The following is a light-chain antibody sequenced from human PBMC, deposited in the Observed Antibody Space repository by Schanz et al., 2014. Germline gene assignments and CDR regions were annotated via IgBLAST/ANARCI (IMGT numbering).Light chain of an antibody. J-gene: IGKJ4*01. CDR2: GAS. V-gene: IGKV3-20*01. CDR3: QQYGSSLLT. CDR1: QSVSTRN. Sequence: EIVLTQSPGTLSLSPGERATLSCRASQSVSTRNLAWYQQKPGQAPRLLISGASSRATGIPDRFSGSGSGTDFTLTISRLEPEDFAVYYCQQYGSSLLTFGGGTKVEIK.